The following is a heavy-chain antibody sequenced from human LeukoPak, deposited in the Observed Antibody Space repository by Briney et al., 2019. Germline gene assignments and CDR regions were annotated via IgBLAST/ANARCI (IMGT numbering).Heavy chain of an antibody. CDR2: INTNTGNP. D-gene: IGHD3-10*01. CDR3: ARVPVYGSRPIHFSPEPDV. J-gene: IGHJ6*02. Sequence: GASVKVSCKASGYTFTSYAMNWVRQAPGQGLEWMGWINTNTGNPTYAQGFTGRFVFSLDTSVSTAYLQISSLKAEDTAVYYCARVPVYGSRPIHFSPEPDVWGQGTTVTVSS. CDR1: GYTFTSYA. V-gene: IGHV7-4-1*02.